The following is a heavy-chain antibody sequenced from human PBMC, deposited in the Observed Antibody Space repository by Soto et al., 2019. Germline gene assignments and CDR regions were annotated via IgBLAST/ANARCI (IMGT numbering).Heavy chain of an antibody. V-gene: IGHV3-33*01. Sequence: GGSLRLSCAASGFTFSSYGMHWVRQAPGKGLEWVAVIWYDGSNKYYADSVKGRFTISRDNSKNTLYLQMNSLRAEDTAVYYCARDGSGYYYFDYWGQGTLVTVSS. D-gene: IGHD3-10*01. CDR1: GFTFSSYG. J-gene: IGHJ4*02. CDR2: IWYDGSNK. CDR3: ARDGSGYYYFDY.